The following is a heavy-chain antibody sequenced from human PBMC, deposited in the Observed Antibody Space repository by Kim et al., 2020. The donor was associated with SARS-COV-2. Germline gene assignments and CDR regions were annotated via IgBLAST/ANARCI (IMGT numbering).Heavy chain of an antibody. CDR3: ARSVTIFGQTHYMDV. V-gene: IGHV1-8*01. CDR2: MNPNSGNT. J-gene: IGHJ6*03. D-gene: IGHD3-3*01. CDR1: GYTFTSYD. Sequence: ASVKVSCKASGYTFTSYDINWVRQATGQGLEWMGWMNPNSGNTGYAQKFQGRVTMTRNTSSSTAYMELSSLRSEDTAVYYCARSVTIFGQTHYMDVWGKGTTVTVSS.